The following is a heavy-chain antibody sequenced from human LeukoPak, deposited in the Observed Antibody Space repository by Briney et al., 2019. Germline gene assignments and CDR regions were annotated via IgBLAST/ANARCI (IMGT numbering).Heavy chain of an antibody. Sequence: PGGSLRLSCAASGLTFRNAWMTWVRQVPGKGLEWVSSISSSSSYIYYADSVKGRFTISRDNAKNSLYLQMNSLRAEDTAVYYCARDPPTAIYDSSGYSDWGQGTLVTVSS. CDR3: ARDPPTAIYDSSGYSD. CDR1: GLTFRNAW. J-gene: IGHJ4*02. D-gene: IGHD3-22*01. CDR2: ISSSSSYI. V-gene: IGHV3-21*01.